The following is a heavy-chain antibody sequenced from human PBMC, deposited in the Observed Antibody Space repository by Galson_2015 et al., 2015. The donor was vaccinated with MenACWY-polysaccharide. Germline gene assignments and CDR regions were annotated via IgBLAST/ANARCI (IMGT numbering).Heavy chain of an antibody. J-gene: IGHJ4*02. Sequence: SLRLSCAGSGLTFSSYGMGWVRQAPGKGLEWVSGLSPTTGNTYYADSVRGRFTISRDNSKNTLYLQMGSLRAEDTALYYCAKGAAHYGSGNYCDYWGQGTQVTVSS. V-gene: IGHV3-23*01. D-gene: IGHD3-10*01. CDR1: GLTFSSYG. CDR2: LSPTTGNT. CDR3: AKGAAHYGSGNYCDY.